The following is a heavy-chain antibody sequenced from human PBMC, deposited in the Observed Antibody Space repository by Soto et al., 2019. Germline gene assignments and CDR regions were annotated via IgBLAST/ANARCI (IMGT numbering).Heavy chain of an antibody. D-gene: IGHD3-10*01. V-gene: IGHV3-11*01. CDR3: ARVGTMVRGVIITRGPFDY. Sequence: GESLKISCAASGFTFSDYYMSWIRQAPGKGLEWVSYISSSGSTIYYADSVKGRFTISRDNAKNSLYLQMNSLRAEDTAVYYCARVGTMVRGVIITRGPFDYWGQGTLVTVSS. J-gene: IGHJ4*02. CDR2: ISSSGSTI. CDR1: GFTFSDYY.